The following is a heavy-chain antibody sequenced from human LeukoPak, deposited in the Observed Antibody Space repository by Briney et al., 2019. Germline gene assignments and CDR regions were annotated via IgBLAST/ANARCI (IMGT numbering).Heavy chain of an antibody. Sequence: PSETLSLTCAVYGGSFSGYYWSWIRQAPGKGLEWVSYISSSGVSIFYADSVKGRFTISRDNAKNSLYLQMNSLRAEDTALYYCAGIAVSAVGWFDPWGQGTLVTVSS. CDR2: ISSSGVSI. CDR3: AGIAVSAVGWFDP. V-gene: IGHV3-11*04. CDR1: GGSFSGYY. J-gene: IGHJ5*02. D-gene: IGHD6-19*01.